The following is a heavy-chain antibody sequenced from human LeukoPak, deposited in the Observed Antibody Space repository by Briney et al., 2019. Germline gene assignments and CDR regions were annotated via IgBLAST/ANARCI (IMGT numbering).Heavy chain of an antibody. J-gene: IGHJ1*01. CDR3: ARDTDYYGSGRHGYFDH. Sequence: GGSLRLSCAASGFTFSSYAMSWVRQAPGKGLEWVSVLYSGGSTYYADSVKGRFTISRDNSKNTLHLQMNSLRVEDTAVYYCARDTDYYGSGRHGYFDHWGQGTLVTVSS. CDR1: GFTFSSYA. D-gene: IGHD3-10*01. V-gene: IGHV3-66*01. CDR2: LYSGGST.